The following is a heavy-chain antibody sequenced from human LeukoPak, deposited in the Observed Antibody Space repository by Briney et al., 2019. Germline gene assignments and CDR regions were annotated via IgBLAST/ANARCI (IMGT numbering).Heavy chain of an antibody. D-gene: IGHD3-22*01. V-gene: IGHV3-21*04. J-gene: IGHJ4*02. Sequence: GGSLRLSCAASGFTFSSYSMNWVRQAPGKGLEWVSSISSSSSYIYYADSVKGRFTISRDNAKNSLYLQMNSLRAEDTAVYFCAKRGVVIRVILVGFHKEAYYFDSWGQGALVAVSS. CDR1: GFTFSSYS. CDR3: AKRGVVIRVILVGFHKEAYYFDS. CDR2: ISSSSSYI.